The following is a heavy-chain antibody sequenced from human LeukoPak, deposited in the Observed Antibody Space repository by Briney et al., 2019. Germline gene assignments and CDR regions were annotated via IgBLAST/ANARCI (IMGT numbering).Heavy chain of an antibody. CDR3: ARAGGYGGVLNF. D-gene: IGHD3-22*01. Sequence: GGSLRLSCAASGFTFSTYWMHWVRQAPGKGLVWVSLINSDGSTTTYGDSVRGRFTISRDNAKNTLNLQMNSVTAEDTAVYYCARAGGYGGVLNFWGQGTLVAVSS. V-gene: IGHV3-74*01. CDR1: GFTFSTYW. J-gene: IGHJ4*02. CDR2: INSDGSTT.